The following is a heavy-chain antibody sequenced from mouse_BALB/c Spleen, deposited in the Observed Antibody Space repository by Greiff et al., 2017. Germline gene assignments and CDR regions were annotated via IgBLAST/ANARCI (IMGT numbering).Heavy chain of an antibody. J-gene: IGHJ4*01. CDR3: ARKGWEDAMDY. CDR1: GYTFTSYV. D-gene: IGHD1-1*02. CDR2: INPYNDGT. V-gene: IGHV1-14*01. Sequence: EVQLQQSGPELVKPGASVKMSCKASGYTFTSYVMHGVKQKPGQGLEWIGYINPYNDGTKYNEKFKGKATLTSDKSSSTAYMELSSLTSEDSAVYYCARKGWEDAMDYWGQGTSVTVSS.